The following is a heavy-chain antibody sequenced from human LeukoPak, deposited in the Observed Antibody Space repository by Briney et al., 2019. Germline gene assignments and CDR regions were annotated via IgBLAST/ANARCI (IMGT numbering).Heavy chain of an antibody. D-gene: IGHD6-6*01. CDR3: AREYSSSSFRFDP. V-gene: IGHV1-69*10. J-gene: IGHJ5*02. Sequence: SVTVSCKASGGTFTSYAISWVRQAPGQGLEGMGGIIPIIGIANYTQKFQGRVTFTAEKATSTAYMELSSLTSEDTAVYYCAREYSSSSFRFDPWGQGTLVTVSS. CDR2: IIPIIGIA. CDR1: GGTFTSYA.